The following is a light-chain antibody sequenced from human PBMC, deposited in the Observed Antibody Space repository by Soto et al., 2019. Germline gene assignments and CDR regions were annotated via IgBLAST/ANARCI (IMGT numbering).Light chain of an antibody. J-gene: IGKJ2*01. CDR2: GAS. Sequence: EIVLTQSPGTLSLSPGERATLSCRASQSLGRNYLAWHQQKPGQAPRLLIYGASSRATDIPERFSGSGSGTDFTLTISRLEPEDLAVYYCQQYDFAPDTFGQGTKLEIK. CDR3: QQYDFAPDT. V-gene: IGKV3-20*01. CDR1: QSLGRNY.